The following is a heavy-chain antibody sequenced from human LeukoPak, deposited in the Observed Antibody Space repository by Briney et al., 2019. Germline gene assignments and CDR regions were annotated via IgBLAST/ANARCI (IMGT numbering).Heavy chain of an antibody. J-gene: IGHJ4*02. Sequence: PGGSLRLSCAASEFTFSDYYMSWLRQAPGKGLEWVSYISYSGDTIYYADSVKGRFTVSRDNAKNSLYLQMNSLRAEDTAVYYCAGLGIITAAGSNDYWGQGTLVTVSS. CDR1: EFTFSDYY. CDR3: AGLGIITAAGSNDY. V-gene: IGHV3-11*01. D-gene: IGHD6-13*01. CDR2: ISYSGDTI.